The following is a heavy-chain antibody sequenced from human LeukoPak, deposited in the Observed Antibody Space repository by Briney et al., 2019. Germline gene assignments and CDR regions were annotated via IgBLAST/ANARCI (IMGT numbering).Heavy chain of an antibody. CDR1: GFTFSNYW. Sequence: GGSLRLSCAASGFTFSNYWMNWVRQAPGKGLEWVANIKEDGSEKNYVDSVKGRFTISRDNAKNSLYLQMNSLRAEDTAIYFCAREDYGSGWTGWFDPWGQGTLVTVSS. J-gene: IGHJ5*02. D-gene: IGHD6-19*01. CDR3: AREDYGSGWTGWFDP. V-gene: IGHV3-7*01. CDR2: IKEDGSEK.